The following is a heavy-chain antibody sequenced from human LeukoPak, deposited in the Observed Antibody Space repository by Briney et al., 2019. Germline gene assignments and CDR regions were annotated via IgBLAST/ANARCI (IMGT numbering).Heavy chain of an antibody. CDR1: GGSISSSSYY. CDR2: IYYSGST. CDR3: ARRRYESGTSYPSYFDY. V-gene: IGHV4-39*01. Sequence: SETLSLTCTVPGGSISSSSYYWGWIRQPPGKGLEWIGNIYYSGSTYYNPSLKSRVTISVDTSKDQFSLKLSSVTAADTAVYYCARRRYESGTSYPSYFDYWGQGTLVTVSS. J-gene: IGHJ4*02. D-gene: IGHD3-22*01.